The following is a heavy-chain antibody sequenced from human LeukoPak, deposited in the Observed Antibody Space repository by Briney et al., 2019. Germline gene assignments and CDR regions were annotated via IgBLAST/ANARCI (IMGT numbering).Heavy chain of an antibody. D-gene: IGHD5-18*01. CDR2: IFYSGST. CDR3: ARAIYRYHFDY. Sequence: SETLSLTCSGSGGSINSAHFYWNWIRQPPGKGLEWVGYIFYSGSTYYNPSLKSRVTISLDASKTQSSLSLRSVTAADTAVYYCARAIYRYHFDYWGQGILVTVSS. CDR1: GGSINSAHFY. J-gene: IGHJ4*02. V-gene: IGHV4-30-4*08.